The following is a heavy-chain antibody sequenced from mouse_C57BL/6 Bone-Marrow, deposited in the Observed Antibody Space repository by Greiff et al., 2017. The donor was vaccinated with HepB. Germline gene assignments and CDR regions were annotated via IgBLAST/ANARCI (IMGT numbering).Heavy chain of an antibody. V-gene: IGHV3-6*01. CDR1: GYSITSGYY. Sequence: EVKLVESGPGLVKPSQSLSLTCSVTGYSITSGYYWNWIRQFPGNKLEWMGYISYDGSNNYNPSLKNRISITRDTSKNQFFLKLNSLTTEDTATYYCARGLDYFDYWGQGTTLTVSS. J-gene: IGHJ2*01. CDR2: ISYDGSN. D-gene: IGHD4-1*01. CDR3: ARGLDYFDY.